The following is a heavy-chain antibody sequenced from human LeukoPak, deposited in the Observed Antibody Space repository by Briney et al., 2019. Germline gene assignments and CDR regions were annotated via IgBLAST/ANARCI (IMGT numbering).Heavy chain of an antibody. Sequence: PGGSLRLSCAASGFTFSSYAMSWVRQAPGKGLEWVSAISGSDGRLFYADSVKGRFTISRDNSKNTLHLQMNSLRAEDTAVYYCAQPEVGFLEWLFRLDYWGQGTLVTVSS. V-gene: IGHV3-23*01. CDR2: ISGSDGRL. CDR3: AQPEVGFLEWLFRLDY. D-gene: IGHD3-3*02. J-gene: IGHJ4*02. CDR1: GFTFSSYA.